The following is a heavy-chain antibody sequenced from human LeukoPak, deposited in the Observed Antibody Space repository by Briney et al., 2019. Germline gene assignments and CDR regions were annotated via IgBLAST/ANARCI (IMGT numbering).Heavy chain of an antibody. V-gene: IGHV1-8*01. J-gene: IGHJ5*02. CDR3: ARDRRGSGYDPGVWFDP. CDR1: GYTFTSYD. Sequence: GSVKVSCKASGYTFTSYDINWVRQATGQGLEWMGWMNPNSGNTGYAQKLQGRVTMTTDTSTSTAYMELRSLRSDDTAVYYCARDRRGSGYDPGVWFDPWGQGTLVTVSS. D-gene: IGHD5-12*01. CDR2: MNPNSGNT.